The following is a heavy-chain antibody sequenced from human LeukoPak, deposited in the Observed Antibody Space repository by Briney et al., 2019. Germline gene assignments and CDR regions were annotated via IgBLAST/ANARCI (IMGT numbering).Heavy chain of an antibody. CDR3: ARDLRKGAFDI. V-gene: IGHV3-48*03. J-gene: IGHJ3*02. CDR1: GFPFSSYE. Sequence: GGSLRLSCAASGFPFSSYEMNWVRQAPGKGLEWVSYIISSGSTIYYADSVKGRFTISRYNAKNSLYLQMYSLRAEDTAVYYCARDLRKGAFDIWGQGTMVTVSS. CDR2: IISSGSTI.